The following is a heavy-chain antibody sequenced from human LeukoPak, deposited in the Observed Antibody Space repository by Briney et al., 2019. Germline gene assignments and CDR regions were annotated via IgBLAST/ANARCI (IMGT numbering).Heavy chain of an antibody. CDR2: IYYSGVS. J-gene: IGHJ3*02. V-gene: IGHV4-39*01. D-gene: IGHD3/OR15-3a*01. Sequence: PSETLSLTCTVSGDSISSNNYYWGWIRQPPGKGLEWIGSIYYSGVSYYNPCLKSRVTISVDTSRNQFSLKLSSVTAADTAVYYCARHGPKRKDAFDIWGQGTMVTVSS. CDR1: GDSISSNNYY. CDR3: ARHGPKRKDAFDI.